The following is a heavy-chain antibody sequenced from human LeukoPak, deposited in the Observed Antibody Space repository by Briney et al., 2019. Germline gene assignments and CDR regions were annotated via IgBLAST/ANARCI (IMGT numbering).Heavy chain of an antibody. CDR1: GGSISSGSYY. CDR3: ARGGEGAFDI. V-gene: IGHV4-61*02. CDR2: IYTSGST. J-gene: IGHJ3*02. Sequence: SQTLSLTCTVSGGSISSGSYYWSWIRQPAGKGLEWIGRIYTSGSTNYNPSLKSRVTISVDTSKNQFSLKLSSVTAADTAVYYCARGGEGAFDIWGQGTMVTVSS.